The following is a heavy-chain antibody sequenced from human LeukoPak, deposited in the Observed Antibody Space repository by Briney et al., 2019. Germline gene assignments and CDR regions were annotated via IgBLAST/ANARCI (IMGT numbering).Heavy chain of an antibody. CDR1: GFTFSRYA. CDR2: LSSNGGST. CDR3: ARRGSYYGDSMDY. Sequence: PGGSLRLSCAASGFTFSRYAMHWVRQAPGKGLEYVSALSSNGGSTYYANSVKVRFTISRDNSKNTLYLQMGSLRAEDMAVYYCARRGSYYGDSMDYWGQGTLVTVSS. V-gene: IGHV3-64*01. D-gene: IGHD4-17*01. J-gene: IGHJ4*02.